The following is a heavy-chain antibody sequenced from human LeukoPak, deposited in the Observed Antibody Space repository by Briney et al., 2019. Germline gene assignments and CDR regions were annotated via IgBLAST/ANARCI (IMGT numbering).Heavy chain of an antibody. CDR1: GYTFTSYY. D-gene: IGHD2-2*01. J-gene: IGHJ6*02. V-gene: IGHV1-46*01. CDR2: INPSGGST. Sequence: GASVKVSCKASGYTFTSYYMHWVRQAPGQGLEWMGIINPSGGSTSYAQKFQGRVTMTRDTSTSTVYMELSSLRSEDTAAYYCARGRLPAHGRVCGMDVWGQGTTVTVSS. CDR3: ARGRLPAHGRVCGMDV.